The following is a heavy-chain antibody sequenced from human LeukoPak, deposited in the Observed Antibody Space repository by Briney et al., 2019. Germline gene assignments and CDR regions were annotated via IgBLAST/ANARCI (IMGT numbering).Heavy chain of an antibody. Sequence: ASVKVPCKASGYAFTSDYMHWVRQAPGQGLEWMGIINPSGGSTSYAQKFQGRVTMTRDTSTSTVYMELSSLRSEDTAVYYCAREHTAMAPVRWFDPWGQGTLVTVSS. J-gene: IGHJ5*02. D-gene: IGHD5-18*01. V-gene: IGHV1-46*01. CDR1: GYAFTSDY. CDR2: INPSGGST. CDR3: AREHTAMAPVRWFDP.